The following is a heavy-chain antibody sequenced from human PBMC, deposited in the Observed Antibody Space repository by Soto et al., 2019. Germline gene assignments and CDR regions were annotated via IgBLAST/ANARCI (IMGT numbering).Heavy chain of an antibody. D-gene: IGHD4-17*01. J-gene: IGHJ4*02. CDR3: ARLDYGGNSGGFDY. CDR1: GFTVSSNY. CDR2: IYSGGST. V-gene: IGHV3-66*01. Sequence: EVPLVESGGGLVQPGGSLRLSCAASGFTVSSNYMSWVRQAPGKGREWVSVIYSGGSTYYADSVKGRFTISRHNTNNTLYLQMNGLRAEDTAVYYCARLDYGGNSGGFDYWGQGTLVTVSS.